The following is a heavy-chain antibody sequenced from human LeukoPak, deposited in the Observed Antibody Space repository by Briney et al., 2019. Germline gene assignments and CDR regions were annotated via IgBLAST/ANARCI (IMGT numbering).Heavy chain of an antibody. CDR3: ARGDYYDRRFDN. CDR1: RFAFISSW. D-gene: IGHD3-22*01. Sequence: PGGSLRLSCSASRFAFISSWMNWVRQAPGKGLEWVADIKQDGSEKYYVDSVKGRFTISRDNAKNSLYLQMNSLSAEDTAVYYCARGDYYDRRFDNWGQGTLVTVSS. CDR2: IKQDGSEK. J-gene: IGHJ4*02. V-gene: IGHV3-7*02.